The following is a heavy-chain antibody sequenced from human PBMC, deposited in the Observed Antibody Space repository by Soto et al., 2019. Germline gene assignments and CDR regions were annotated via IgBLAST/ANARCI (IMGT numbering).Heavy chain of an antibody. D-gene: IGHD5-12*01. CDR2: ISGSGGST. CDR3: AKDPVATIGYMDV. CDR1: GFTFSSYA. Sequence: GGSLRLSCAASGFTFSSYAMSWVRQAPGKGLEWVSAISGSGGSTYYADSVKGRFTISRDNPKNTLYLQMNSLRAEDTAVYYCAKDPVATIGYMDVWGKGTTVTVSS. V-gene: IGHV3-23*01. J-gene: IGHJ6*03.